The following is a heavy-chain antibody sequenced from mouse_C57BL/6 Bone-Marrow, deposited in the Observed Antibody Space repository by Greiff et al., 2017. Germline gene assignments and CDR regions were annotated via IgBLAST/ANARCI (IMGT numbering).Heavy chain of an antibody. D-gene: IGHD2-1*01. CDR3: ARHGNWGFDY. V-gene: IGHV1-54*01. J-gene: IGHJ2*01. CDR2: IIPGSGGT. CDR1: GYAFTNYL. Sequence: VQLQQSGAELVRPGPSVKVSCKASGYAFTNYLIEWVQQRPGQGLEWIGVIIPGSGGTNYNETFTGPATLTADTSSRTAYMQLRSLTSEDSAVYICARHGNWGFDYWGQGTTLTVSS.